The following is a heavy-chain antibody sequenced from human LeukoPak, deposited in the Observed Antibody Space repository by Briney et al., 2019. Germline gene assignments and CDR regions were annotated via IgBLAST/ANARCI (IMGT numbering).Heavy chain of an antibody. CDR2: IYYSGST. Sequence: SETLSLTCTVSGGSISSSSYYWGWIRQPLGKGLECIGSIYYSGSTYYNPSLKSRVTISVDTSKSQFSLKLSSVTAADAAVYYCASCPWFGEDVGYWGQGTLVTVSS. CDR3: ASCPWFGEDVGY. J-gene: IGHJ4*02. D-gene: IGHD3-10*01. CDR1: GGSISSSSYY. V-gene: IGHV4-39*07.